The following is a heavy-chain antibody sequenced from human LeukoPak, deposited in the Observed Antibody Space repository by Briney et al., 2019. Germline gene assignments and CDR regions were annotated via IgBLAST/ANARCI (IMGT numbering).Heavy chain of an antibody. CDR3: ARDLEYSSSSVHFDY. CDR2: IGGVSESF. CDR1: GFIFSNYA. D-gene: IGHD6-6*01. Sequence: GGSLRLSCAASGFIFSNYAMTWVRQAPGKGLEWVSIIGGVSESFYYADSVKGRFTISRDNSKNTLYLQMNSLRAEDTAVYYCARDLEYSSSSVHFDYWGQGTLVTVSS. J-gene: IGHJ4*02. V-gene: IGHV3-23*01.